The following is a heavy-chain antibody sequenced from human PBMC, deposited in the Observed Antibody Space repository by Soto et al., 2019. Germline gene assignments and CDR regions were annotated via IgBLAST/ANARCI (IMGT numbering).Heavy chain of an antibody. D-gene: IGHD6-13*01. J-gene: IGHJ4*02. Sequence: QVQLVESGGGVVQPGRSLRLSCAASGFTFGNFGIHWVRQAPGKGLEWVADISSDGSRKFYADSVKGRFTISRDNSKNTLYLQMNSLRTADTGVYFCARGCSGGTNCFYFDFWGQGILVTVSS. CDR2: ISSDGSRK. V-gene: IGHV3-30*03. CDR1: GFTFGNFG. CDR3: ARGCSGGTNCFYFDF.